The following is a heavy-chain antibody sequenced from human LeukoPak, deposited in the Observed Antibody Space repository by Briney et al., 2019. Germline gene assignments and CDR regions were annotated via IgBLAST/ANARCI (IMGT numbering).Heavy chain of an antibody. CDR1: GVTVSNST. J-gene: IGHJ6*03. D-gene: IGHD3-3*01. V-gene: IGHV1-69*08. CDR3: ARGSYFDVLSGFYYSHMDV. Sequence: ASVKVSCKASGVTVSNSTLNWVRQAPGQGLEWVGRIIPIFGTSNYAPKFRDRVSITADTSTSTAYLEMSSLTSDDTALYYCARGSYFDVLSGFYYSHMDVCGEGTTVSV. CDR2: IIPIFGTS.